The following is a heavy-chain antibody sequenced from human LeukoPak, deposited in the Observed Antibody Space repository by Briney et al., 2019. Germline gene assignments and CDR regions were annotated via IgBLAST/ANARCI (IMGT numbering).Heavy chain of an antibody. D-gene: IGHD6-13*01. CDR1: GYSISSGYY. Sequence: PSETLSLTCAVSGYSISSGYYWGWIRQPPGKGLEWIGSIYHSGSTYYNPSLKSRVTISVDTSKNQFSLKLSSVTAADTAVYYCARRSSLLAFDIWGQGTIVTVSS. CDR2: IYHSGST. J-gene: IGHJ3*02. CDR3: ARRSSLLAFDI. V-gene: IGHV4-38-2*01.